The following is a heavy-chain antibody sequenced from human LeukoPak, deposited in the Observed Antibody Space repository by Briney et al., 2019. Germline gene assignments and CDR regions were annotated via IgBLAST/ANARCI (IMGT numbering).Heavy chain of an antibody. J-gene: IGHJ4*02. CDR3: ARDEYTGYSYGYFDY. Sequence: SSETLSLTCTVSGYSIRTDYYWAWIRQPPGKNLEWIGSVYHTGNTYYNPSLKSRVTISVDTSNNQFSLRLSSVTAADTAVYYCARDEYTGYSYGYFDYWGQGTLVTVSS. V-gene: IGHV4-38-2*02. CDR2: VYHTGNT. CDR1: GYSIRTDYY. D-gene: IGHD5-18*01.